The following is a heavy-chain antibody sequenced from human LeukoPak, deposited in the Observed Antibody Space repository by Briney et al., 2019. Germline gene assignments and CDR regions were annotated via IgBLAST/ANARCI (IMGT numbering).Heavy chain of an antibody. CDR1: GGSFSNYY. CDR3: ARLVGTTRFDY. V-gene: IGHV4-34*01. J-gene: IGHJ4*02. CDR2: INHSGST. Sequence: SETLSLTCAVYGGSFSNYYWSWIRQPPGKGLEWIGEINHSGSTNYNPSLKSRVTISVDTSKNQFSLKLSSVTAADTAVYYCARLVGTTRFDYWGQGTLVTVSS. D-gene: IGHD1-26*01.